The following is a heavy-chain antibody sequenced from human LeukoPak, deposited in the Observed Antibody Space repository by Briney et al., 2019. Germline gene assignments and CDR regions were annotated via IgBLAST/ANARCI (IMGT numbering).Heavy chain of an antibody. CDR1: GFTFSSYT. D-gene: IGHD4-17*01. CDR3: ARGPMSTVNLDY. J-gene: IGHJ4*02. CDR2: ISSSSNYI. V-gene: IGHV3-21*01. Sequence: PGGSLRLSCAASGFTFSSYTMNWVHQAPGKGLEWVSSISSSSNYIYYTDPVKGRFTISRDNAKNSLSLQMNSLRAEDTAVYYCARGPMSTVNLDYWGQGTLVTVSS.